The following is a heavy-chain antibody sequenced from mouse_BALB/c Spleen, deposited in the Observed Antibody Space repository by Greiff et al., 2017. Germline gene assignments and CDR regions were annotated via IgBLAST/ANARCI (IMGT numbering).Heavy chain of an antibody. V-gene: IGHV1-69*02. CDR1: GYTFTSYW. Sequence: VQLQQPGAELVRPGASVKLSCKASGYTFTSYWINWVKQRPGQGLEWIGNIYPSDSYTNYNQKFKDKATLTVDKSSSTAYMQLSSPTSEDSAVYYCTRGQLGHYYAMDYWAQGTSVTVSS. J-gene: IGHJ4*01. D-gene: IGHD3-2*01. CDR3: TRGQLGHYYAMDY. CDR2: IYPSDSYT.